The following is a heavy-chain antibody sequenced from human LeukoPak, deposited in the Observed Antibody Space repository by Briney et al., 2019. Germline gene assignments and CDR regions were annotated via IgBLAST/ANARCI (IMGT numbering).Heavy chain of an antibody. V-gene: IGHV6-1*01. CDR3: ARERGSPTWFDY. D-gene: IGHD1-26*01. J-gene: IGHJ5*01. Sequence: SQTLSLTCAISGDSVSSNTATWTWIRQSPSRGLEWLGRTYYRSKWYNDYAVSVKGRITINPDTSKNQFSLQLNSVTPEDTAVYYCARERGSPTWFDYWGQGTLVTVSS. CDR2: TYYRSKWYN. CDR1: GDSVSSNTAT.